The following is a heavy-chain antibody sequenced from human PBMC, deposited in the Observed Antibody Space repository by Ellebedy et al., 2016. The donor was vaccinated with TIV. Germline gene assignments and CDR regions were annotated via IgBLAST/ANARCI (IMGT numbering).Heavy chain of an antibody. CDR3: ASRAGYSDGWYG. V-gene: IGHV3-48*04. CDR1: GFTFSSHT. J-gene: IGHJ4*02. Sequence: GESLKISCAASGFTFSSHTMHWVRQAPGKGLEWVSYISSSSDIIHYEDSVKGRFTISRDNAKNSLFLQFTSLRAEDTAVYYCASRAGYSDGWYGWGQGTLVTVSS. CDR2: ISSSSDII. D-gene: IGHD6-19*01.